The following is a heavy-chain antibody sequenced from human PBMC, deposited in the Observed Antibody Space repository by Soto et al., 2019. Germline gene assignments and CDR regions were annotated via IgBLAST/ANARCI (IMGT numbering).Heavy chain of an antibody. Sequence: LSLTCTVSGGSISSYYWSWTRQPPGKGLEWIGYISYSGSTNYNPSLKSRVTISVDTSKNQLSLKLSSVTAADTAVYYCASFGRFYDSTGYSVDFSGPRPLVTV. V-gene: IGHV4-59*01. CDR2: ISYSGST. CDR3: ASFGRFYDSTGYSVDF. CDR1: GGSISSYY. J-gene: IGHJ4*02. D-gene: IGHD3-22*01.